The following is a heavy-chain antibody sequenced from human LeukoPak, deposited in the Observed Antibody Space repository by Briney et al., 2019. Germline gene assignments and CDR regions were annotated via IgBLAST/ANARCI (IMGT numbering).Heavy chain of an antibody. CDR2: IIPIFGTA. CDR1: GGTFSSYA. D-gene: IGHD6-13*01. V-gene: IGHV1-69*13. CDR3: ARGIAAAGPYYFDY. J-gene: IGHJ4*02. Sequence: SVKVSCKASGGTFSSYAISWVRQAPGQGLEWMGGIIPIFGTANYAQKFQGRVTITADESTSTTYMELSSLRSEDTAVYYCARGIAAAGPYYFDYWGQGALVTVSS.